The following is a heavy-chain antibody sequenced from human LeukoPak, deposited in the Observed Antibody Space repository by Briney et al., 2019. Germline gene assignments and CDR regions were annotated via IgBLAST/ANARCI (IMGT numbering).Heavy chain of an antibody. CDR1: GGSFSGYY. CDR3: ARRLITFGGVIVTCFDY. CDR2: INHSGST. V-gene: IGHV4-34*01. Sequence: SETLSLTCAVSGGSFSGYYWSWLRQPPGKGLEWIGEINHSGSTNYNPSLKSRVTISVDTSKNQFSLKLSSVTAADTAVYYCARRLITFGGVIVTCFDYWGQGTLVTVSS. J-gene: IGHJ4*02. D-gene: IGHD3-16*02.